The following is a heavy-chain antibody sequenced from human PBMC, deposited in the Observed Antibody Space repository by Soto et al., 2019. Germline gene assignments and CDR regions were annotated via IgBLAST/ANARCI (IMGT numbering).Heavy chain of an antibody. V-gene: IGHV4-4*02. CDR1: GVSISTSNW. J-gene: IGHJ4*02. Sequence: QVQLQESGPGLVKPSGTLSLTYAVSGVSISTSNWWGWVRQSPGKGLEWIGDMLHSGATNYNPSLKSRVTISVDKSKNQFSLKLNSVTAADTAVYYCAKSVGWYAIDSWGQGTLVIVSS. CDR3: AKSVGWYAIDS. D-gene: IGHD6-19*01. CDR2: MLHSGAT.